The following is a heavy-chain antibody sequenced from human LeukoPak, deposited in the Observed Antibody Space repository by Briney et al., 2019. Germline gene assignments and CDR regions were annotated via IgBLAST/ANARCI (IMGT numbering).Heavy chain of an antibody. CDR2: ISSSSSTI. J-gene: IGHJ4*02. D-gene: IGHD2-2*02. CDR3: AREGGQYCSSTSCYSEGFDY. Sequence: GGSLRLSCAASGFTFSSYSMNWVRQAPGKGLEWVSYISSSSSTIYYADSVKGRFTTSRDNAKNSLYLQMNSLRAEDTAVYYCAREGGQYCSSTSCYSEGFDYWGQGTLVTVSS. CDR1: GFTFSSYS. V-gene: IGHV3-48*01.